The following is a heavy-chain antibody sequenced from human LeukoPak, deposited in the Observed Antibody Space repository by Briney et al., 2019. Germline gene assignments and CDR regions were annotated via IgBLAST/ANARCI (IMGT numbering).Heavy chain of an antibody. CDR2: ISSGSTYI. D-gene: IGHD4-17*01. CDR1: GFSFSSYS. CDR3: AKDNYGDYSAFDI. J-gene: IGHJ3*02. Sequence: GGSLRLSCAASGFSFSSYSMNWVRQAPGKGLEWVSSISSGSTYIYYADSVKGRFTISRDNAKNFLYVQMNSLRTEDTALYYCAKDNYGDYSAFDIWGQGTMVTVSS. V-gene: IGHV3-21*04.